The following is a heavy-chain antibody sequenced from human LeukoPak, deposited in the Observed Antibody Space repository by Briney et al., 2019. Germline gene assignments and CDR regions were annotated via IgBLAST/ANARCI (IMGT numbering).Heavy chain of an antibody. D-gene: IGHD4-17*01. J-gene: IGHJ4*02. Sequence: PGGSLRLSCAASGFTFSGSAMHWVRQASGKGLEWVGRIRSKANSYATAYAASVKGRVTISRDDSKNTAYLQMNSLKTEDTAVYYCTRQNYGDYCFDYWGQGTLVTVSS. CDR1: GFTFSGSA. CDR3: TRQNYGDYCFDY. V-gene: IGHV3-73*01. CDR2: IRSKANSYAT.